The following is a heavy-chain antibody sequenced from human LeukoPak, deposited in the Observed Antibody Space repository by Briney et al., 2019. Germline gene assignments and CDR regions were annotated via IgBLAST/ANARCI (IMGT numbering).Heavy chain of an antibody. V-gene: IGHV3-30*02. J-gene: IGHJ1*01. D-gene: IGHD6-19*01. CDR1: GFTFSSYG. Sequence: GGALRVSCAAPGFTFSSYGMHWVRQAPGKGLEWVAFIRYDGSNKYYADSVKGRFTISRDNSKNTLYLQMNSLRAEDTAVYYCATKRGIAVAGSLQHWGQGTLVTVSS. CDR3: ATKRGIAVAGSLQH. CDR2: IRYDGSNK.